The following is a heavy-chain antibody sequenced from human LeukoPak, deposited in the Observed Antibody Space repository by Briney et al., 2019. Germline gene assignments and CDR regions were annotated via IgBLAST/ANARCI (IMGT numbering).Heavy chain of an antibody. Sequence: PSETLSLTCTVSGGSISSRSYYWGWIRQPPGRGLEWIGSIYYSGSTYYNPSLKSRVTISVDTSKNQFSLKLSSVTAADTAVYYCARVGVWFGEFNWFDPWGQGTLVTVSS. CDR1: GGSISSRSYY. V-gene: IGHV4-39*07. J-gene: IGHJ5*02. D-gene: IGHD3-10*01. CDR3: ARVGVWFGEFNWFDP. CDR2: IYYSGST.